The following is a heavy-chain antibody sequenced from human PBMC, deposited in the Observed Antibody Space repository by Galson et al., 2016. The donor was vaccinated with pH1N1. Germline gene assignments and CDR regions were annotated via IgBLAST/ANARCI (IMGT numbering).Heavy chain of an antibody. CDR1: GYTFSKYY. Sequence: SVKVSCKASGYTFSKYYVHWVRQAPGQGLEWVGIINPRDGGTVYTQRLQGRVTMTRDTSTSTVYMELSSLRSADTAVYYCVRVNGDREGFGYHYGLDVWGQGTTVTVSS. D-gene: IGHD2-21*02. J-gene: IGHJ6*02. CDR2: INPRDGGT. CDR3: VRVNGDREGFGYHYGLDV. V-gene: IGHV1-46*04.